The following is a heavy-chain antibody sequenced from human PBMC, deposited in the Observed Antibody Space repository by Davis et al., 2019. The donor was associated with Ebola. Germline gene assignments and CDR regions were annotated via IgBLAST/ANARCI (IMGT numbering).Heavy chain of an antibody. V-gene: IGHV4-59*01. CDR1: GGSISSYY. D-gene: IGHD3-16*02. CDR3: ARVPSTFGGVIDRLDY. CDR2: IYYSGST. J-gene: IGHJ4*02. Sequence: GSLRLSCTVPGGSISSYYWSWIRQPPGKGLEWIGSIYYSGSTNYNPSLKSRVTISVDTSKNQFSLKLSSVTAADTAVYYCARVPSTFGGVIDRLDYWGQGTLVTVSS.